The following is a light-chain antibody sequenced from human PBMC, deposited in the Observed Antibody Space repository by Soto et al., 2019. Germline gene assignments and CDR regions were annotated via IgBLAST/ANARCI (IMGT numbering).Light chain of an antibody. J-gene: IGLJ2*01. CDR1: STDVGNYNY. V-gene: IGLV2-8*01. CDR3: SSYAGSNNWV. CDR2: DVN. Sequence: QSALTRPPSASGSPGQSLTISCTGTSTDVGNYNYVSWYQQHPGKAPKLMISDVNRRPSGVPDRFSGSKSGNTASLTVSELQAEDEADYYCSSYAGSNNWVFGGGTKVTVL.